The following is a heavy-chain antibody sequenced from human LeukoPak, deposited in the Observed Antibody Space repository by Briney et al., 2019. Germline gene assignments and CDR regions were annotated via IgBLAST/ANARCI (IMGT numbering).Heavy chain of an antibody. D-gene: IGHD3-22*01. CDR1: GFTFSSYS. CDR2: ISSSSSTI. J-gene: IGHJ4*02. V-gene: IGHV3-48*01. Sequence: GGSLRLSCAASGFTFSSYSMNWVRQAPGKGLEWVSYISSSSSTIYYADSVKGRFTISRDNSKNTLFLQMNSLRAEDTAVYYCAKYDRSGYDYWGQGTLVTVSS. CDR3: AKYDRSGYDY.